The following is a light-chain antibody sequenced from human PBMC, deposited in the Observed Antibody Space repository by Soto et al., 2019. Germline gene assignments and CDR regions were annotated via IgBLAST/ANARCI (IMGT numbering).Light chain of an antibody. CDR1: SSDVGIYNY. Sequence: QSALTQPASVSGAPGQSIAISCTGSSSDVGIYNYVSWYQQHPGKVPKLIIYEVSNRPSGVYNRFSGSKSGNTSSLTISGLQAEDDAYYYCSSYTTSSTRVFGTGTKVTVL. V-gene: IGLV2-14*01. CDR3: SSYTTSSTRV. J-gene: IGLJ1*01. CDR2: EVS.